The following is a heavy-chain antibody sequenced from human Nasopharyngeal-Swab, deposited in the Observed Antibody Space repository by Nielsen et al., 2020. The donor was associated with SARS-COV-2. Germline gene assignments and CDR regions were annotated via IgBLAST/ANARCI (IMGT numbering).Heavy chain of an antibody. D-gene: IGHD2-2*01. CDR3: ARGPDQVHSFDS. CDR2: INHRGGT. V-gene: IGHV4-34*01. Sequence: SETLSLTCAVYGGSFSDSPWSWLRLLPGKGLEWIGEINHRGGTAHRSSLKSRVSISVDTSKNQFSLELRSVTAADTAVYFCARGPDQVHSFDSWDQGRLVTVSS. J-gene: IGHJ4*02. CDR1: GGSFSDSP.